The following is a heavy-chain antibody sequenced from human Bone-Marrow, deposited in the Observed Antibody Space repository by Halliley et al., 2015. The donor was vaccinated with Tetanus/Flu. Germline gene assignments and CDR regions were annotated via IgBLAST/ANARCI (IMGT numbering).Heavy chain of an antibody. J-gene: IGHJ4*02. CDR2: MYYDGSDK. V-gene: IGHV3-33*06. Sequence: MYYDGSDKFYGDTVKGRFTISRDNSKNTLDLHMISLRVDDTAIYYCAKDPGADYDTAGFYEDNWGQGTLVTVSS. CDR3: AKDPGADYDTAGFYEDN. D-gene: IGHD3-22*01.